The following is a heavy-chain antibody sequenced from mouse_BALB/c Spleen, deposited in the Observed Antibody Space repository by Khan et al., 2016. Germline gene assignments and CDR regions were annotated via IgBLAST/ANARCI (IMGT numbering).Heavy chain of an antibody. Sequence: QVQLQQPGAELAKPGASVKMSCKASGYTFTSYWMHWVKQRPGQGLEWIGYINTSTGYTEYNQKFKDKATLTADKSSSTADMQLSSLTSEDSAVYYWASDDGYCAYWGQGTLVTVSA. D-gene: IGHD2-3*01. CDR3: ASDDGYCAY. J-gene: IGHJ3*01. V-gene: IGHV1-7*01. CDR2: INTSTGYT. CDR1: GYTFTSYW.